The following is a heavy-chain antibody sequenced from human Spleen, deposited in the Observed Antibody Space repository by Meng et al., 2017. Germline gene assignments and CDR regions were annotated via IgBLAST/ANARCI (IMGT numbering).Heavy chain of an antibody. J-gene: IGHJ4*02. Sequence: QVQLQESGPGLVKPSGTLSLTCAVSGGSISSNNWWSWVRQPPGKGLEWIGEIYHSGSTNSNPSLKSRVTISVDKFKNQFSLNLTSVTAADTAVYYCAREWYISGRYYFDYWGQGTLVTVSS. CDR3: AREWYISGRYYFDY. V-gene: IGHV4-4*02. CDR2: IYHSGST. CDR1: GGSISSNNW. D-gene: IGHD6-19*01.